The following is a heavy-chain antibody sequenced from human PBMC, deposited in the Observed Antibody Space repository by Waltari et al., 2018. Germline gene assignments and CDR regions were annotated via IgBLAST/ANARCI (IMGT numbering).Heavy chain of an antibody. Sequence: EVQLVESGGGWVQPGRSLRLCGTASGFTFGDLGMRWVRQSPGKGLEWVGFIRSKTYGGTTEYAASVEGRFTISRDDSKSIAYLQLNSLKTEDTAVYYCTRDRKDHIGFDPWGQGTLVTVSS. CDR2: IRSKTYGGTT. CDR1: GFTFGDLG. CDR3: TRDRKDHIGFDP. V-gene: IGHV3-49*04. D-gene: IGHD2-15*01. J-gene: IGHJ5*02.